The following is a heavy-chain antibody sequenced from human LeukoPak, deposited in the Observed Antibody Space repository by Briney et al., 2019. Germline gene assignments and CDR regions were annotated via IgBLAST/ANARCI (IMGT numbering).Heavy chain of an antibody. J-gene: IGHJ4*02. D-gene: IGHD3-10*01. CDR1: GFTFSSYS. Sequence: GGSLRLSCAASGFTFSSYSMNWVRQAPGKGLEWVSSISSSSYIYYADSVKGRFTISRDNAKNSLYLQMNSLRAEDTAVYYCASQGTYYYGSGSYSPIDYWGQGTLVTVSS. V-gene: IGHV3-21*01. CDR2: ISSSSYI. CDR3: ASQGTYYYGSGSYSPIDY.